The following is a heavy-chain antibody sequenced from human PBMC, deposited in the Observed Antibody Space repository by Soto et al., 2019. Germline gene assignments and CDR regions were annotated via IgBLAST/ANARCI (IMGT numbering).Heavy chain of an antibody. V-gene: IGHV1-2*04. CDR1: RYTFAGYY. J-gene: IGHJ4*02. Sequence: VEPSCEAPRYTFAGYYLHSARHSPEQGLEWMGWINPNSGGTNYAQKFQGWVTMTRDTSISTAYMELSRLRSDDTAVYYCARHSSGGSCLGYWGEGTLVTVSS. D-gene: IGHD2-15*01. CDR3: ARHSSGGSCLGY. CDR2: INPNSGGT.